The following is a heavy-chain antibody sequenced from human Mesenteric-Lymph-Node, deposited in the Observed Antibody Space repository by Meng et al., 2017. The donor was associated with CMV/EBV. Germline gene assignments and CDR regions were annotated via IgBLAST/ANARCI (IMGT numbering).Heavy chain of an antibody. CDR3: AKGDTIRDYSYYGMDV. J-gene: IGHJ6*02. CDR1: GLIFSSFG. Sequence: SCAASGLIFSSFGMHWVRQAPVKGLEWVAFIRYDGSNKYYADSVKGRFTISRDNSRNTLHLQMDSLRPEDTAVYYCAKGDTIRDYSYYGMDVWGQGTTVTVSS. CDR2: IRYDGSNK. V-gene: IGHV3-30*02. D-gene: IGHD3-10*01.